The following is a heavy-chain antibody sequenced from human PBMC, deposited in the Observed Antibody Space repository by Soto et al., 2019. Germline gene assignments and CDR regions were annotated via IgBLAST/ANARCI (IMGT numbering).Heavy chain of an antibody. V-gene: IGHV1-18*01. CDR1: GYTFTSYG. D-gene: IGHD7-27*01. CDR3: ARDYRADHWDRFDY. Sequence: QVQLVQSGAEVKKPGASVKVSCKASGYTFTSYGVSWVRQAPGQGLEWMGWIGAYNGETNYAQNHQGRVTMTTDTATSTTYMELTSLRSDDTAVYYCARDYRADHWDRFDYWGQGNLVSVS. CDR2: IGAYNGET. J-gene: IGHJ4*02.